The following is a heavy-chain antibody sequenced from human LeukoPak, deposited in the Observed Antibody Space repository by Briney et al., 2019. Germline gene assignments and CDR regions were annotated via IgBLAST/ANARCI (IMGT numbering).Heavy chain of an antibody. J-gene: IGHJ4*02. CDR1: GGSFSGYY. CDR3: ARSIYDYVWGSYRSSYFDY. Sequence: SETLSLTCAVYGGSFSGYYWSWIRQPPGKGLEWIGEINHSGSTNYNPSLKSRVTISVDTSKNQFSLKLSSVTAADTAVYYCARSIYDYVWGSYRSSYFDYWGQGTLVTVSS. D-gene: IGHD3-16*02. V-gene: IGHV4-34*01. CDR2: INHSGST.